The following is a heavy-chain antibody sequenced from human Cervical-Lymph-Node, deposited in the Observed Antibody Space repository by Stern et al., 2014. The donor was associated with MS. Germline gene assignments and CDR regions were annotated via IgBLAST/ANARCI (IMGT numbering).Heavy chain of an antibody. CDR1: GYTFTSYD. CDR3: ASPIKGSRQWLVRDYYGMDV. CDR2: MNPNSGNT. V-gene: IGHV1-8*01. J-gene: IGHJ6*02. D-gene: IGHD6-19*01. Sequence: VQLVESGAEVKKPGASVKVSCKASGYTFTSYDINWVRQATGQGLEWMGWMNPNSGNTGYAQKFQGRVTMTRNTSISTAYMELSSLRSEDTAVYYCASPIKGSRQWLVRDYYGMDVWGQGTTVTVSS.